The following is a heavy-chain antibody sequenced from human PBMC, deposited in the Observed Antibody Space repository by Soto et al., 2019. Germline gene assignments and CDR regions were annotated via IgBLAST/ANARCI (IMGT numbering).Heavy chain of an antibody. D-gene: IGHD5-18*01. CDR1: GYTFTSYY. CDR3: GRVGGDSYGGVDY. CDR2: INPTCGST. Sequence: QVQLVQSGAEVKKPGASVKVSCTASGYTFTSYYMHWVRQAPGQGLEWMGIINPTCGSTTYAQKVQGRVTRTRDTSTMTVYLELSSLRSEDSAVNDCGRVGGDSYGGVDYWGQGTLVTVSS. J-gene: IGHJ4*02. V-gene: IGHV1-46*01.